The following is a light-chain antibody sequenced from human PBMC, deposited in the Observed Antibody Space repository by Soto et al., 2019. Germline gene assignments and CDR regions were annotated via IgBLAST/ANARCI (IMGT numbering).Light chain of an antibody. Sequence: TQSPSTLSVYPWERPTFSCMASQRISSNLAWYQQRPGQAPRLLIYGASTRAPGIPARFSGSGSGTDFTLIITSLEPEDFAVYYCHQFGPSPWTFGQGTKVDIK. CDR2: GAS. J-gene: IGKJ1*01. CDR3: HQFGPSPWT. V-gene: IGKV3-15*01. CDR1: QRISSN.